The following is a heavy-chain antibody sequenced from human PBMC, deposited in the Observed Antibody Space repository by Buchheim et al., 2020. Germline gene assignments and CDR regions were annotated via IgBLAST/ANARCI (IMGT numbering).Heavy chain of an antibody. V-gene: IGHV3-23*04. CDR3: AKGGWNEN. CDR2: IVGSDDST. Sequence: EVQLVESGGGLVQPGGSLRLSCAASGFTFSSYSMNWVRQAPGKGLEWVSSIVGSDDSTYYADSVKGRFTISRDNSKSTLFLQMNSLRVEDTAVYYCAKGGWNENWGLGTL. D-gene: IGHD1-1*01. CDR1: GFTFSSYS. J-gene: IGHJ4*02.